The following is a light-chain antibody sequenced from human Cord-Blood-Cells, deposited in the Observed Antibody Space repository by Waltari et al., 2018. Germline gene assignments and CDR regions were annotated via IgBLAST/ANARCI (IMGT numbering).Light chain of an antibody. J-gene: IGKJ2*01. V-gene: IGKV1-33*01. CDR2: DAS. CDR3: QQYDNLXRT. Sequence: DIQMTQSPSSLSASVXDRVXXTCQASQDISNYLNWYQQKPGKAPKLLIYDASNLETGVPSRFSGSGSGTDFTFTISSLQPEDIATYYCQQYDNLXRTFGXGTKLEIK. CDR1: QDISNY.